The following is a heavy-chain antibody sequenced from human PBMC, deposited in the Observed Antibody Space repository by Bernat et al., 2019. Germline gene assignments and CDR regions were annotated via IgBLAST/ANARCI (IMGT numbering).Heavy chain of an antibody. CDR2: INHSGST. Sequence: QVQLQLWGAGLLKPSETLSLTCAVYGGSFSGYYWSWFRQPPGKGLVWIGEINHSGSTNYNPSLKSRATISVDTSKNQFSLKLGSVTAADTAVYYCARSRQQWDFDLWGRGTLVTVSS. J-gene: IGHJ2*01. V-gene: IGHV4-34*01. CDR1: GGSFSGYY. CDR3: ARSRQQWDFDL. D-gene: IGHD6-13*01.